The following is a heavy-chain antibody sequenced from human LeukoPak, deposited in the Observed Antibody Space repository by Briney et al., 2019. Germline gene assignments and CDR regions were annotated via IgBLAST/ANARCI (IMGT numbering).Heavy chain of an antibody. CDR2: INPNSGGT. V-gene: IGHV1-2*02. CDR1: GYTFTGYY. Sequence: ASVKVSCKAPGYTFTGYYIHWVRQAPGQGLEWMGWINPNSGGTNYAQKFQGRVTMTRDTSISTAYMELSRLRPDDTAVYYCARQSRTDAFDIWGQGTMVTVSS. J-gene: IGHJ3*02. CDR3: ARQSRTDAFDI.